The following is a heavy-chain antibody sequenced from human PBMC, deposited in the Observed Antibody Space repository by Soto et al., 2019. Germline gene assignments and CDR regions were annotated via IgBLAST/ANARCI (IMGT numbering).Heavy chain of an antibody. CDR1: GGSISRSTYY. CDR2: IYYSGST. J-gene: IGHJ4*02. D-gene: IGHD3-3*01. Sequence: PSETLSLTCTVSGGSISRSTYYWGWIRQPPGKGLEWIGSIYYSGSTYYNPSLKSRVTISLDTSKNQFSLKLSSVTAADTAVYYCARGYDFWSGYYNWGQGTLVTVS. V-gene: IGHV4-39*01. CDR3: ARGYDFWSGYYN.